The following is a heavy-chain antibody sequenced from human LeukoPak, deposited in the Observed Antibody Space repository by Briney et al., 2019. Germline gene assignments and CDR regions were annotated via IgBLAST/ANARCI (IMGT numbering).Heavy chain of an antibody. CDR3: ARDDYFITGTTETVYYYYGMDV. V-gene: IGHV1-18*01. D-gene: IGHD1-20*01. Sequence: ASVKVSCKASGYTFTSYGISWVRQAPGQGLEWMGWISAYNGNTNYAQKLQGRVTMTTDTSTSTAYMELRSLRSDDTAVYYCARDDYFITGTTETVYYYYGMDVWGQGTTVTVSS. J-gene: IGHJ6*02. CDR2: ISAYNGNT. CDR1: GYTFTSYG.